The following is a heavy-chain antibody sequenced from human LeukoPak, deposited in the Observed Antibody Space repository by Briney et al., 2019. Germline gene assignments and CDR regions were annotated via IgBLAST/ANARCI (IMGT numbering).Heavy chain of an antibody. CDR1: GYSCANYW. D-gene: IGHD1-26*01. Sequence: GESLKISCKVSGYSCANYWIGWVRQMPGKGLEWMGLIYPADSDTRYSPSFQGQVTISADKSISTAYLQWSSLKASDTAMYFCARREVGATDFWGQGTLVTVSS. CDR2: IYPADSDT. CDR3: ARREVGATDF. J-gene: IGHJ4*02. V-gene: IGHV5-51*01.